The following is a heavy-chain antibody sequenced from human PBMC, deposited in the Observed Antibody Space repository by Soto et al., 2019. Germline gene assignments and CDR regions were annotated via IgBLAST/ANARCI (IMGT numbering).Heavy chain of an antibody. D-gene: IGHD6-13*01. CDR1: GGSISSYY. V-gene: IGHV4-59*01. CDR2: IYYSGST. Sequence: PSETLSLTCTVSGGSISSYYWSWIRQPPGKGLEWIGYIYYSGSTNYNPSLKSQVTISVDTSKNQFSLKLSSVTAADTAVYYCARDLAAAGRWYFDYWGQGTLVTVSS. J-gene: IGHJ4*02. CDR3: ARDLAAAGRWYFDY.